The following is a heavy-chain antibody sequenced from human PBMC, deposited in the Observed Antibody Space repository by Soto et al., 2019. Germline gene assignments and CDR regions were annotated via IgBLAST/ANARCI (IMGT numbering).Heavy chain of an antibody. J-gene: IGHJ6*02. CDR2: IDPSDSYT. CDR1: GYSFTSYW. CDR3: ARREVMVVTAASRYYGMHV. D-gene: IGHD2-21*02. Sequence: GESLKISCKGSGYSFTSYWISWVRQMPGKGLEWMGRIDPSDSYTNYSPSFQGHVTISADKSISTAYLQWSSLKASDTAMYYCARREVMVVTAASRYYGMHVWGQGTTVTVSS. V-gene: IGHV5-10-1*01.